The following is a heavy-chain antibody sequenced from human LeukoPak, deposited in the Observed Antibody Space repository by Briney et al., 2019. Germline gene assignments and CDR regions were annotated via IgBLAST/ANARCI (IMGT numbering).Heavy chain of an antibody. V-gene: IGHV4-59*01. D-gene: IGHD3-10*01. J-gene: IGHJ3*02. Sequence: PSETLSLTCTVSGGSISSYYWSWIRQPPGKGLEWIGYIYYSGSTNYNPSLKSRVTISVDTSKNQFSLKLSSVTAADTAVYYCARVGETTDAFDIWGQGTMVTVSS. CDR2: IYYSGST. CDR1: GGSISSYY. CDR3: ARVGETTDAFDI.